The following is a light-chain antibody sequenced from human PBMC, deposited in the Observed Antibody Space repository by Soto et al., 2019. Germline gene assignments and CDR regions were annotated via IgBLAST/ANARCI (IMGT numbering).Light chain of an antibody. CDR2: EVT. CDR1: SSDVGGYNY. CDR3: SSYTITSTLV. V-gene: IGLV2-14*01. Sequence: QSALTQPASVSGSPGQSITISCTGTSSDVGGYNYVSWYQQHPGKAPKLLIFEVTYRPSGVSNRFSGSKSGNTASLTISGLQAEDEDDYYCSSYTITSTLVFGGGTKLTVL. J-gene: IGLJ2*01.